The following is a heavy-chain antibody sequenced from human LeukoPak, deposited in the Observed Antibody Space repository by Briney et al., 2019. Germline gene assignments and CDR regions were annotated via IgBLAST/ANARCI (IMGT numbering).Heavy chain of an antibody. V-gene: IGHV3-7*04. D-gene: IGHD2-15*01. CDR3: SRRNTGLCECSGGSCYRDDFDY. J-gene: IGHJ4*02. CDR2: INQGGSDT. CDR1: GFTSSTYW. Sequence: GSLRLSCAPSGFTSSTYWMRSGRQTPGGRDGRGANINQGGSDTYYVDSVRGRFPISRDNPKNSLSLHMDSLRPEDPAVYYCSRRNTGLCECSGGSCYRDDFDYWGQGTLATVAS.